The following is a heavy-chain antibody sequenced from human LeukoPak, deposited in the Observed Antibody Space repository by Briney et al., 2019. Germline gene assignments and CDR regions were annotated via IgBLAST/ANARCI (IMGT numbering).Heavy chain of an antibody. CDR3: ARPITGAGTDLGY. J-gene: IGHJ4*02. CDR2: IYTGDSDT. CDR1: GYTFTSFF. V-gene: IGHV5-51*01. D-gene: IGHD6-13*01. Sequence: GGSLKISCKASGYTFTSFFIGWVRPLPGQGLEWMGIIYTGDSDTRYSPSFQGQVTISVDKSISTAYLQWRSLKASDTAIYYCARPITGAGTDLGYWGQGTLVTVFS.